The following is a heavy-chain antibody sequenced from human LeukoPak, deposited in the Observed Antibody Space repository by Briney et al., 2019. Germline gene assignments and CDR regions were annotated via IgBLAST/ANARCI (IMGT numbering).Heavy chain of an antibody. V-gene: IGHV1-69*04. J-gene: IGHJ3*02. CDR1: GGTFSSYA. CDR2: IIPILGIA. CDR3: ARGPLAAAGIDNAFDI. D-gene: IGHD6-13*01. Sequence: ALVKVSCKASGGTFSSYAISWVRQAPGQGLEWMGRIIPILGIANYAQKFQGRVTITADKSTSTAYMELSSLRSEDTAVYYCARGPLAAAGIDNAFDIWGQGTMVTVSS.